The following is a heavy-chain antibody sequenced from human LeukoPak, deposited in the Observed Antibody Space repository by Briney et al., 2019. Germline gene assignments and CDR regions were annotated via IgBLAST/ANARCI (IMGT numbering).Heavy chain of an antibody. Sequence: GASVKVSCKASGSFTGDYVHWVRQAPGQGLEWLGWINPDTGGTNFAQKFQGRVTMAGDTSISTAYMELSRLTSDDTAVYYCARSPYDSGSYVSAPWGQGTQVTVSS. J-gene: IGHJ5*02. CDR1: GSFTGDY. V-gene: IGHV1-2*02. CDR2: INPDTGGT. CDR3: ARSPYDSGSYVSAP. D-gene: IGHD3-10*01.